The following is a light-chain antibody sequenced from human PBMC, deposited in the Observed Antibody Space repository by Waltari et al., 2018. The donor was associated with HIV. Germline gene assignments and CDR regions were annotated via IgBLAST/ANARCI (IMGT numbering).Light chain of an antibody. CDR2: RNS. J-gene: IGLJ1*01. CDR3: AAWDDSLSVLYV. CDR1: SSNIGRNY. V-gene: IGLV1-47*01. Sequence: QSVLTQPPSASGTPGQRVTISCSGSSSNIGRNYVTWYQQLPGTAPKLLIYRNSQRPSGVPDRFSGSKSGTSASLAISGLRSEDEADYYCAAWDDSLSVLYVFGTGTKVTVL.